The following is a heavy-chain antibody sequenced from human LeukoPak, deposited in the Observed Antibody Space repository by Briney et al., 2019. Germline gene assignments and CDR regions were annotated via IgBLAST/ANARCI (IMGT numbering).Heavy chain of an antibody. J-gene: IGHJ4*02. Sequence: PGQSLRLSCAASGFTFSRYWMHWVRQAPGKGLVWVARINVEGNYIDYAESVKGRFTISRDSAMNTLYLQMNSVRAEDTAVYSCARDLTGPYYHWGQVALVSVS. CDR3: ARDLTGPYYH. CDR1: GFTFSRYW. CDR2: INVEGNYI. D-gene: IGHD3-10*01. V-gene: IGHV3-74*01.